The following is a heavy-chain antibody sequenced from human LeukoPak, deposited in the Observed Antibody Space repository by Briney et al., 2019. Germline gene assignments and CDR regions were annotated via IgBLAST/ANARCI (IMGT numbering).Heavy chain of an antibody. CDR1: GFTFSDYC. V-gene: IGHV3-21*01. CDR3: ARTRSCGGGFYPWDFHY. D-gene: IGHD2-21*02. J-gene: IGHJ4*02. CDR2: ISEISTYI. Sequence: GGSLRLSCAASGFTFSDYCMNWVRQAPGKGLEWVSSISEISTYIYHADSVKGRFTISRDNARNSLYLQMYSLKVEDAAVYYCARTRSCGGGFYPWDFHYWGQGAPVTVSS.